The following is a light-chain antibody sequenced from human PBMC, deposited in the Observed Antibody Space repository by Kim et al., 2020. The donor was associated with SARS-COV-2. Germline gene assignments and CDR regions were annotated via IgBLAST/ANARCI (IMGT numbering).Light chain of an antibody. CDR1: SLRSYY. V-gene: IGLV3-19*01. CDR2: GKN. CDR3: CSRDSNDNVL. J-gene: IGLJ2*01. Sequence: SSELTQDPAVSVALGQTVRITCQGDSLRSYYATWYQQKPGQAPILVIYGKNNRPSGIPDRFSGSSSGNTASLTITGAQAGDEADYYCCSRDSNDNVLFGG.